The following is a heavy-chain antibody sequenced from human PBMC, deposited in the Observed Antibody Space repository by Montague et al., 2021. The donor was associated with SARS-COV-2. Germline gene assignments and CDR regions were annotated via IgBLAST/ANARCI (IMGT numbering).Heavy chain of an antibody. J-gene: IGHJ5*02. CDR3: ARDLPSSFLGIAVAGPFDP. CDR1: GLTFSSYY. CDR2: ISGSSSYI. Sequence: SLRLSCAASGLTFSSYYMNWVRQAPGKGLEWVSSISGSSSYIYYADSVKGRFTISRDNAKNSLYLQMSSLRAEDTAVYYCARDLPSSFLGIAVAGPFDPWGQGTLVTVSS. V-gene: IGHV3-21*01. D-gene: IGHD6-19*01.